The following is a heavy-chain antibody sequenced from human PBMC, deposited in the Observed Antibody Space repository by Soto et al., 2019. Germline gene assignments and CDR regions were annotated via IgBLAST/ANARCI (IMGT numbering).Heavy chain of an antibody. D-gene: IGHD4-17*01. J-gene: IGHJ5*02. V-gene: IGHV4-31*03. CDR1: GGSISSGGYY. CDR2: IYYSGST. Sequence: SETLSLTCTVSGGSISSGGYYWSWIRQHPGKGLEWIGYIYYSGSTYYNPSLKSRVTISVDTSKNQFSLKLSSVTAADTAVYYCESYRGDYGKWFDPWGQGTLVTVSS. CDR3: ESYRGDYGKWFDP.